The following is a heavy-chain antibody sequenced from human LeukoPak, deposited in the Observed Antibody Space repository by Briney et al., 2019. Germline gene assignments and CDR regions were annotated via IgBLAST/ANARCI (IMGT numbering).Heavy chain of an antibody. CDR3: ATAPPFCESFYWYFDL. Sequence: PGGSLRLSCAASGFTFSSYAMSWVRQAPGQGLEWVSAISVSGGSTYYADSVKGRFTISRDNSKNTLYLQMNSLRAEDTAVYYCATAPPFCESFYWYFDLWGRGTLVTVSS. CDR2: ISVSGGST. J-gene: IGHJ2*01. V-gene: IGHV3-23*01. CDR1: GFTFSSYA. D-gene: IGHD2/OR15-2a*01.